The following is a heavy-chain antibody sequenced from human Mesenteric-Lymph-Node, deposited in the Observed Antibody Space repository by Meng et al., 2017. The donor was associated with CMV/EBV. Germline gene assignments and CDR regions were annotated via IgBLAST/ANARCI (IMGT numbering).Heavy chain of an antibody. CDR2: IKQDGSEI. CDR3: ARKNGGAFDY. D-gene: IGHD4/OR15-4a*01. CDR1: GFGLSDYW. Sequence: LSCAASGFGLSDYWMSWVRQPPGKGLEWVANIKQDGSEIYYVDSVKGRFTTSRDSAKNSLYLQMNSLRAEDTAVYYCARKNGGAFDYWGQGTLVTVSS. J-gene: IGHJ4*02. V-gene: IGHV3-7*04.